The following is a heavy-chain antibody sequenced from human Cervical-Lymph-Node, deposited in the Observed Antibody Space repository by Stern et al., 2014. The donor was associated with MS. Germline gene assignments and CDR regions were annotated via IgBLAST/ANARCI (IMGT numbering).Heavy chain of an antibody. D-gene: IGHD3-3*01. J-gene: IGHJ4*02. CDR1: GGSINNDSYY. V-gene: IGHV4-61*02. CDR3: ASSYYDFSNGYQFIFDF. CDR2: IFTSGST. Sequence: QLQLQASGPGLVKPSQTLSLTCTVSGGSINNDSYYWSWIRQPAGKGLEWIGRIFTSGSTNYNPSLKSRVTISVDTSKNQFSLKLRSVNAADTAVYYCASSYYDFSNGYQFIFDFWGQGTLVTVSS.